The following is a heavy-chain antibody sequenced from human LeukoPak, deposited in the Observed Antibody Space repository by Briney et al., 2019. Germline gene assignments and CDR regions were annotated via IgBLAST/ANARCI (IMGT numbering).Heavy chain of an antibody. CDR2: INPNSGGT. J-gene: IGHJ4*02. Sequence: GASVKVSCKASGYTFTGYYMHWVRQAPGQGLEWVGWINPNSGGTNYAQKFQGRVTMTRDTSISTAYMELSRLRSDDAAVYYCARGEGYSYVIDYWGQGTLVTVSS. D-gene: IGHD6-13*01. V-gene: IGHV1-2*02. CDR3: ARGEGYSYVIDY. CDR1: GYTFTGYY.